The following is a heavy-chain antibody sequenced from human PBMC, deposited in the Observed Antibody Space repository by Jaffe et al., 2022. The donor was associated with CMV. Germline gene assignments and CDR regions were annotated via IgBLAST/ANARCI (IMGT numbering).Heavy chain of an antibody. J-gene: IGHJ4*02. CDR2: ISASSSYI. CDR3: AREMSRIVGAQGFDY. CDR1: GFIFSSFS. Sequence: EVQLVESGGGLVKPGGSLRLSCAASGFIFSSFSMNWVRQAPGKGLEWVSSISASSSYIYHADSVQGRVTISRDNAKNSVFLQMNSLRAEDTAVYFCAREMSRIVGAQGFDYWGQGTLVTVSS. V-gene: IGHV3-21*01. D-gene: IGHD1-26*01.